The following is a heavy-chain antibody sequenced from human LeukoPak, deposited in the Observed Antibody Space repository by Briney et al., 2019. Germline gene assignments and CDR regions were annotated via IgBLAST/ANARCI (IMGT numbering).Heavy chain of an antibody. J-gene: IGHJ4*02. CDR2: IYPGDSDT. CDR3: ARRSGYSSSWYIYYFDY. CDR1: GYSFTSYW. D-gene: IGHD6-13*01. Sequence: LGESLKISCKGSGYSFTSYWIGWVRQMPGKGLEWMGIIYPGDSDTRYSPSFQGQVTISADKSISTAYLQWSSLKASDTAMYYCARRSGYSSSWYIYYFDYWGQGTLVTVSS. V-gene: IGHV5-51*01.